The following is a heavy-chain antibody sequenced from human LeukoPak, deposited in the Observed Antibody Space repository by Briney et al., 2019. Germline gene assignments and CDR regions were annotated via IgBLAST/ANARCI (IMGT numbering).Heavy chain of an antibody. CDR1: GFTFSSYA. Sequence: AGGSLRLSCAASGFTFSSYAMHWVRQAPGKGLEWVAAISYDGSNKYYADSAKGRFTLSRDNSKNTLYLQMNSLRAEDTAVYYCARELEYYYDSSGYLYYWGQGTLVTVSS. D-gene: IGHD3-22*01. CDR2: ISYDGSNK. J-gene: IGHJ4*02. V-gene: IGHV3-30-3*01. CDR3: ARELEYYYDSSGYLYY.